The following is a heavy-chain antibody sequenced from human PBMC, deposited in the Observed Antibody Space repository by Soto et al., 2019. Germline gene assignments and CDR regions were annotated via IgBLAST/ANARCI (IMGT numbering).Heavy chain of an antibody. CDR1: GGSIGDYY. J-gene: IGHJ3*02. CDR2: INHSGST. CDR3: ARVGYNWNDVEAFDI. Sequence: SQTLCLSYAVYGGSIGDYYWSWIIKPTGKGLEWIGEINHSGSTNYNPSLKSRVTISVDTSKNQFSLKLSSVTAADTAVYYCARVGYNWNDVEAFDIWGQGTMVTVSS. D-gene: IGHD1-20*01. V-gene: IGHV4-34*01.